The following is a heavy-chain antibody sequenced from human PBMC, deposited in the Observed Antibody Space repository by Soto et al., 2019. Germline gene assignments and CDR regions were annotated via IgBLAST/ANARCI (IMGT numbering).Heavy chain of an antibody. CDR3: ARGKGYDFWSGYCLCY. CDR1: GYTFTSYY. V-gene: IGHV1-46*01. J-gene: IGHJ4*02. D-gene: IGHD3-3*01. Sequence: ASVKVSCKASGYTFTSYYMHWVRQAPGQGLEWMGRINPNNGSTSYAQKLQGRVTMTTDTSTSTAYMELRSLRSDDTAVYYCARGKGYDFWSGYCLCYWGQGTLVTVSS. CDR2: INPNNGST.